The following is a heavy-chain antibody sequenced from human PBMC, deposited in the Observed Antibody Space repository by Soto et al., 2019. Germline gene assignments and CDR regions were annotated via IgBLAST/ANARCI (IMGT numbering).Heavy chain of an antibody. D-gene: IGHD2-15*01. V-gene: IGHV1-2*04. CDR1: GYTFTGYY. CDR2: INPNSGGT. CDR3: ARDRGDCSGGSCYPRTSPYYYYGMDV. Sequence: QVQLVQSGAEVKKPGASVKVSCKASGYTFTGYYMHWVRQAPGQGLEWMGWINPNSGGTNYAQKFQGWVTMTRDTSIRTAYMELSRLRSDDTAVYYCARDRGDCSGGSCYPRTSPYYYYGMDVWGQGTTVTVSS. J-gene: IGHJ6*02.